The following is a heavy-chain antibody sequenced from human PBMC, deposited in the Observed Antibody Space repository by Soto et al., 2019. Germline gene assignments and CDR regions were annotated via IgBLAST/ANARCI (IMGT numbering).Heavy chain of an antibody. CDR3: ARVGSAWNFDY. V-gene: IGHV1-46*01. D-gene: IGHD6-19*01. J-gene: IGHJ4*02. CDR2: INASGGST. CDR1: GYTFTSYY. Sequence: ASVKVSCKASGYTFTSYYMHWVRQAPGQGLEWMGIINASGGSTSYAQKFQGRVTMTRDTSTSTVYMELSSLRSEDTAVYYCARVGSAWNFDYWGKGTLVTVSS.